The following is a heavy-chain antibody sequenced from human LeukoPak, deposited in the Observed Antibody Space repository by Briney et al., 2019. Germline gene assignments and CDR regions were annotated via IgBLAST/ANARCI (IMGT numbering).Heavy chain of an antibody. D-gene: IGHD2/OR15-2a*01. CDR2: IYTSGST. CDR1: GGSISSGSYY. Sequence: SQTLSLTCTVSGGSISSGSYYWSWIRQPAGKGLEWIGRIYTSGSTNYNPSLKSRVTISVDTSKNQFSLKLSSVTAADTAVYYCARGKGNLNWFDPWGQRTLVTVSS. V-gene: IGHV4-61*02. CDR3: ARGKGNLNWFDP. J-gene: IGHJ5*02.